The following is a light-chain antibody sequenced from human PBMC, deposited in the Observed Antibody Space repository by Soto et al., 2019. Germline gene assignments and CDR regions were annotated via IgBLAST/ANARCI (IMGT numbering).Light chain of an antibody. CDR1: QSVSSN. CDR3: QQYNNRPLT. Sequence: EIVMTQSPATLSVSPGERATLSCRASQSVSSNLAWYQQKPGQAPRLLIYGASTRATGIPARFSGSGSGTDFTLTISSLQSEDFAVYYCQQYNNRPLTFGGGTKV. J-gene: IGKJ4*01. CDR2: GAS. V-gene: IGKV3-15*01.